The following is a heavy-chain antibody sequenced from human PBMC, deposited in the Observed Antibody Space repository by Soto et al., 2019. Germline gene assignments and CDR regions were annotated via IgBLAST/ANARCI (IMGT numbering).Heavy chain of an antibody. CDR2: ISSSGSTI. J-gene: IGHJ4*02. CDR1: GFTFSTSG. Sequence: GGSLRLSCAASGFTFSTSGMSWVRPAPGKGLEWVSYISSSGSTIYYVESVKGRFTISRDNAKNSLYLQMNSLRDEDTAVYYCASERYSSGLNYYWGQGTLVTVSS. V-gene: IGHV3-48*02. D-gene: IGHD6-19*01. CDR3: ASERYSSGLNYY.